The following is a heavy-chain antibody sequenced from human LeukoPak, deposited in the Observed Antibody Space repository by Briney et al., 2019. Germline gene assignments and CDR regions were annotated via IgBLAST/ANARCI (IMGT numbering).Heavy chain of an antibody. V-gene: IGHV1-69*04. CDR3: ARAERYYDSSASFDS. J-gene: IGHJ4*02. CDR1: GDTFSSYA. CDR2: IIPILGIA. D-gene: IGHD3-22*01. Sequence: SVKVSCKASGDTFSSYAISWVRQAPGQGPEWMGRIIPILGIANYAQKFQGRVTITADKSTSTAYMELSSRRSEDTAMYYCARAERYYDSSASFDSWGQGTLVTVSS.